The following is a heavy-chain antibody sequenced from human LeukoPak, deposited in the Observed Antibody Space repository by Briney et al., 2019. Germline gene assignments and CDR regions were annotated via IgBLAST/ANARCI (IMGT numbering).Heavy chain of an antibody. V-gene: IGHV3-21*01. D-gene: IGHD3-22*01. CDR3: AKYAPVTMIVSFG. CDR2: ISSSSSYI. J-gene: IGHJ4*02. CDR1: GFTFSSYS. Sequence: GGSLRLSCAASGFTFSSYSMNWVRQAPGKGLEWVSSISSSSSYIYYADSVKGRFTISRDNAKNSLYLQMNSLRAEDTAVYYCAKYAPVTMIVSFGWGQGTLVTVSS.